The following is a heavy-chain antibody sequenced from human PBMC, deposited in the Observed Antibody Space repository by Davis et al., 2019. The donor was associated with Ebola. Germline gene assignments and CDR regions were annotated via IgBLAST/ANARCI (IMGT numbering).Heavy chain of an antibody. CDR2: IYYSGST. CDR3: AREGLRGMSRGYFDY. V-gene: IGHV4-39*02. CDR1: GGSISSSSYY. Sequence: SETLSLTCTVPGGSISSSSYYWGWIRQPPGKGLEWIGSIYYSGSTYYNPSLKSRVTISVDTSKNQFYLKLSAVTAADTAVYYCAREGLRGMSRGYFDYWGQGALVTVSS. J-gene: IGHJ4*02. D-gene: IGHD3-10*01.